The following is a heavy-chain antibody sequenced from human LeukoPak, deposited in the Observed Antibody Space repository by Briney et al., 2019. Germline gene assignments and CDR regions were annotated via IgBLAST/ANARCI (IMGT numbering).Heavy chain of an antibody. CDR3: AREGNGLLSKDFDY. CDR1: GYSFTAYL. V-gene: IGHV1-2*02. CDR2: IDPKSGVT. Sequence: ASMKVSCKASGYSFTAYLIHWVRQAPGQGLEWMGLIDPKSGVTSSAEKFQGRVTMTRDTSMSTAYMELTRLTSDDTAVYYCAREGNGLLSKDFDYWGQGTLVTVSS. D-gene: IGHD2/OR15-2a*01. J-gene: IGHJ4*02.